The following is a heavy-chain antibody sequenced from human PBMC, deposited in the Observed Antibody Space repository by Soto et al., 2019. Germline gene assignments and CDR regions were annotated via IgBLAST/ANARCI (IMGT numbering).Heavy chain of an antibody. CDR2: IYYSGST. D-gene: IGHD3-22*01. J-gene: IGHJ4*02. Sequence: PSETLSLTCTVSGGSINSTFYYWGWIRQPPGKGLEWIGSIYYSGSTSYNPSLESRVTISVDTSKNQFSLKLSSVTAADTAIYYCARVYYYDSSDLHFFNYWGQGTLVTVSS. CDR3: ARVYYYDSSDLHFFNY. CDR1: GGSINSTFYY. V-gene: IGHV4-39*02.